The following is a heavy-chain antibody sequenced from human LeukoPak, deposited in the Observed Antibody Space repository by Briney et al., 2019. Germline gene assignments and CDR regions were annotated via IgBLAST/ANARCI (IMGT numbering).Heavy chain of an antibody. V-gene: IGHV3-48*03. D-gene: IGHD3-10*02. Sequence: GGSLRLSCAASGFTFSSYEMNWVRQAPGKGLEWVSYISSGGSTIYYADSVKGRFTISRDNAKNSLYLQMNSLRAEDTAVYYCARDVFEYYYHGMDVWGKGTTVTVSS. CDR1: GFTFSSYE. CDR3: ARDVFEYYYHGMDV. CDR2: ISSGGSTI. J-gene: IGHJ6*04.